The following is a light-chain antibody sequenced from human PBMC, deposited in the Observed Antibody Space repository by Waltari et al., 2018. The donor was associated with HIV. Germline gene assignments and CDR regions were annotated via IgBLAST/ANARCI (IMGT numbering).Light chain of an antibody. CDR2: DAM. J-gene: IGKJ1*01. CDR1: QNVSSA. V-gene: IGKV3D-15*01. CDR3: QQYNNWPPWT. Sequence: EVVMTQSPATLSLSPGQRVTLSCRASQNVSSALAWLQQKPGQAPRLLIYDAMTRAAGIPARISGRGSGTEFSLTISSLQSEDVAIYYCQQYNNWPPWTFGQGTK.